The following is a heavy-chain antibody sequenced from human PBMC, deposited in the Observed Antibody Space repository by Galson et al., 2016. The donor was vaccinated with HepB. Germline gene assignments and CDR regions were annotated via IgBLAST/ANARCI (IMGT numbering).Heavy chain of an antibody. CDR3: ARLSKAVRGNRNYYYYFMDG. D-gene: IGHD1/OR15-1a*01. V-gene: IGHV4-39*01. Sequence: SETLSLTCTVSYGSVSSSGYYWGWIRQPPGKGLEWIASISADGTTYSNPSLKSRVTISVDTSTHQFSLTRSSVAAADSAVFYCARLSKAVRGNRNYYYYFMDGWGKGTMVTVSS. CDR2: ISADGTT. CDR1: YGSVSSSGYY. J-gene: IGHJ6*03.